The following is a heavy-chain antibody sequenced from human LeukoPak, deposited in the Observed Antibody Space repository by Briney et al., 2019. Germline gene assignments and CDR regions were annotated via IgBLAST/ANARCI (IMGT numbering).Heavy chain of an antibody. D-gene: IGHD3-9*01. J-gene: IGHJ4*02. CDR1: GGSFSGYY. CDR3: ARELRYFDWLSSFDY. CDR2: INHSGST. V-gene: IGHV4-34*01. Sequence: SETLSLTCAVYGGSFSGYYWSWIRQPPGKGLEWIGEINHSGSTNYNPSLKSRVTISVDTSKNRFSLKLSSVTAADTAVYYCARELRYFDWLSSFDYWGQGTLVTVSS.